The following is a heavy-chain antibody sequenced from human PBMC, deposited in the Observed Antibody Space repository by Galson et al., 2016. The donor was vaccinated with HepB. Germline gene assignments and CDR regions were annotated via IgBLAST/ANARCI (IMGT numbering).Heavy chain of an antibody. J-gene: IGHJ3*02. V-gene: IGHV5-51*01. D-gene: IGHD2-8*01. CDR2: IYPGDSDT. CDR1: GYSFTTYW. Sequence: QSGAEVKKPGESLKISCKGSGYSFTTYWIAWVRQVPGKGLEWMGIIYPGDSDTRYSPSFQGQVTISADKSINTAYLQWSSLKASDTAMYYCARHRRYCTNGVCYPGAFDIWGQGTMVTVSS. CDR3: ARHRRYCTNGVCYPGAFDI.